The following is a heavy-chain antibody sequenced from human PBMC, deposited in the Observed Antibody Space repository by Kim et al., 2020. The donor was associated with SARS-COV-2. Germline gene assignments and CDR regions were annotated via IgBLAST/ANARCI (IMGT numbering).Heavy chain of an antibody. Sequence: SETLSLTCTVSGGSISSSSYYWGWIRQPPGKGLEWIGSIYYSGSTYYNPSLKSRVTISVDTSKNQFSLKLSSVTAADTAVYYCARHVWESYDFWSGYYLPGNWFDPWGQGTLVTVSS. CDR2: IYYSGST. V-gene: IGHV4-39*01. D-gene: IGHD3-3*01. CDR3: ARHVWESYDFWSGYYLPGNWFDP. J-gene: IGHJ5*02. CDR1: GGSISSSSYY.